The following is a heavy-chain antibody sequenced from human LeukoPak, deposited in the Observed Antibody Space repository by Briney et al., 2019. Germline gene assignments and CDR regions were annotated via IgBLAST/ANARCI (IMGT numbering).Heavy chain of an antibody. CDR2: IYTSGST. Sequence: SETLSLTCTVSGDSISNYYWSWIRRPAGKGLEWIGRIYTSGSTNYNPSLKSRVTVSVDTSKNQFSLKLSSVTAADTAVYYCARVSLVRGAPDYYFDYWGQGTLVTVSS. CDR3: ARVSLVRGAPDYYFDY. V-gene: IGHV4-4*07. J-gene: IGHJ4*02. D-gene: IGHD3-10*01. CDR1: GDSISNYY.